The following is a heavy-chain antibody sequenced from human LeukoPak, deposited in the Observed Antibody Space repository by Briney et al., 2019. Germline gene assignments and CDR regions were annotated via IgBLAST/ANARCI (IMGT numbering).Heavy chain of an antibody. D-gene: IGHD2-2*01. CDR2: ISGSGGST. CDR1: GFTFSSYA. Sequence: PGGSLRLSCAASGFTFSSYAMSWVRQAPGKGLEWVSAISGSGGSTYYADSVKGRFTISRDKSKNTLYLQMNSLRAEDTAVYYCAKDLGFQLPSYYFDYWGQGTLVTVSS. J-gene: IGHJ4*02. V-gene: IGHV3-23*01. CDR3: AKDLGFQLPSYYFDY.